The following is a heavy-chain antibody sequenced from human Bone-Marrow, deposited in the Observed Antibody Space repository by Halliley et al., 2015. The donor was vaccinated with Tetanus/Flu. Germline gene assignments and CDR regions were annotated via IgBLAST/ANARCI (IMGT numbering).Heavy chain of an antibody. V-gene: IGHV5-51*01. Sequence: WMGIIYPGASETRYSPSFEGRVTMSVDKSRSPAYLQGSSLKASDTAIYYCARVRLMGAAHLDAYWGQGTLVTVSS. CDR2: IYPGASET. J-gene: IGHJ4*02. D-gene: IGHD2-15*01. CDR3: ARVRLMGAAHLDAY.